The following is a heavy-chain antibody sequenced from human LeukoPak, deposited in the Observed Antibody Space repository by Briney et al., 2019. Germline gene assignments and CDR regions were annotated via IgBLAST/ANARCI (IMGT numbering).Heavy chain of an antibody. V-gene: IGHV3-30*18. D-gene: IGHD1-1*01. CDR3: AKLSKTGPYYFDY. CDR1: GFTFSSYG. J-gene: IGHJ4*02. Sequence: GRSLRLSCAASGFTFSSYGMHWVRQAPGKGLEWVAVISYDGSNKYYADSVKGRFTISRDNSKNTLYLQMNSLRAEDTAVYYCAKLSKTGPYYFDYWGQGTLVTVSS. CDR2: ISYDGSNK.